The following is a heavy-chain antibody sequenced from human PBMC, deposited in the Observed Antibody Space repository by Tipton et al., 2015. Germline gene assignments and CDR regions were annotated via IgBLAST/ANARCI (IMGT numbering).Heavy chain of an antibody. J-gene: IGHJ4*02. V-gene: IGHV6-1*01. Sequence: GLVKPSQILSLTCAISGDSVSSNSAAWNWLRQSPSRGLEWLGRTYYRSTWYKEYAVSMRSRITINADTSKNQFSLNLTSVTAADAAVYYCARHSNYDILTSYYYGFDYWGQGSLVTVSS. D-gene: IGHD3-9*01. CDR3: ARHSNYDILTSYYYGFDY. CDR1: GDSVSSNSAA. CDR2: TYYRSTWYK.